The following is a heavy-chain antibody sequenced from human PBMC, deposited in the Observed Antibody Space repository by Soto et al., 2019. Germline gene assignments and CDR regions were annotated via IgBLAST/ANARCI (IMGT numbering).Heavy chain of an antibody. Sequence: QVQLQESGPGLVKPSQTLSLTCTVSGGSISSGNYYWSWIRQPPGKGLEWIGFISYSGSTYYNASLKIRFTISVDTSKNQFSLNLSFVTAADTAVYYCATMGTPATGLYYFDYWGQGTLVTVSS. CDR3: ATMGTPATGLYYFDY. CDR1: GGSISSGNYY. D-gene: IGHD1-7*01. J-gene: IGHJ4*02. CDR2: ISYSGST. V-gene: IGHV4-30-4*01.